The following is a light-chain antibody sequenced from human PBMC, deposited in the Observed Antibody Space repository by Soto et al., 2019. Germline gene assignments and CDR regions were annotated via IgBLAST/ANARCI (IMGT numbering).Light chain of an antibody. V-gene: IGKV1-5*02. CDR1: QSISSW. CDR2: HAS. CDR3: QQYRTYS. J-gene: IGKJ1*01. Sequence: DIPMTQSPSTLSASVGDRFTIVCRASQSISSWLAWYQQKPGKAPKLLIYHASILETAVPSRFSGNGSGTEFTLTISSLQPGDFATYYCQQYRTYSFGQGTKVDIK.